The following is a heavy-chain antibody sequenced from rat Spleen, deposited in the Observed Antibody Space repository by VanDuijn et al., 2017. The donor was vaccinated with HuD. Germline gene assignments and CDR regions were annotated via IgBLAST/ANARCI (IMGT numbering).Heavy chain of an antibody. CDR3: ARHDYPGITDLDY. Sequence: EVQLVESGGGLVQPGRSLKLSCAASGFTFSDYAMAWVRQAPKKGLEWVATIIYDGSSTYYRDSVKGRFTISRDNAKSTLYLQMDSLRSEDTATYYCARHDYPGITDLDYWGQGVMVTVSS. D-gene: IGHD1-4*01. J-gene: IGHJ2*01. CDR1: GFTFSDYA. CDR2: IIYDGSST. V-gene: IGHV5-17*01.